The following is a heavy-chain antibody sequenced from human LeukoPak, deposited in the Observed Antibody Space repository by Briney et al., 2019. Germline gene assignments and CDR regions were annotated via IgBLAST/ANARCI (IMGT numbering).Heavy chain of an antibody. CDR3: ARDYYYDSSGYVDY. Sequence: GASLKVSCKGSGYTFTSYSITWERQASGQELGRVWRSSAYNGNANYAQNLQGRITMTTDTSTSTAYMDLTSLRSDDTAVYYCARDYYYDSSGYVDYWGQGTLVTVSS. CDR2: SSAYNGNA. CDR1: GYTFTSYS. J-gene: IGHJ4*02. D-gene: IGHD3-22*01. V-gene: IGHV1-18*01.